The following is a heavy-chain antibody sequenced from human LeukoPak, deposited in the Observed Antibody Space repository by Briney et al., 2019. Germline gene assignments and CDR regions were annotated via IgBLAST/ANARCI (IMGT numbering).Heavy chain of an antibody. CDR1: GGSISSSSYY. V-gene: IGHV4-39*07. CDR3: ARSRYYDSSGASDY. Sequence: SETLSLTCTVSGGSISSSSYYRGWIRQPPGKGLEWIGSIYYSGSTYYNPSLKSRVTISVDTSKNQFSLKLSSVTAADTAVYYCARSRYYDSSGASDYWGQGTLVTVSS. D-gene: IGHD3-22*01. J-gene: IGHJ4*02. CDR2: IYYSGST.